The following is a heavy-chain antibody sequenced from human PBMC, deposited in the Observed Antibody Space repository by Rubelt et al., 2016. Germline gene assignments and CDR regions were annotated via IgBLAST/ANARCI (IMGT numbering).Heavy chain of an antibody. CDR1: GYTFTTYP. CDR2: INPNSGGT. Sequence: QVQLVQSGSELKKPGASVKVSCKASGYTFTTYPMNWVRQAPGQGLEWMGWINPNSGGTNYAQRFQGRVTMTRDKSISTAYMELSRLRADDTAVYYCARITSWDYWYFDLWGRGTLVTVSS. CDR3: ARITSWDYWYFDL. D-gene: IGHD1-26*01. J-gene: IGHJ2*01. V-gene: IGHV1-2*02.